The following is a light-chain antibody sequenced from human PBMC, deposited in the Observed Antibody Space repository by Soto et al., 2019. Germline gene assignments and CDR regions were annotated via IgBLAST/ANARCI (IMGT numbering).Light chain of an antibody. Sequence: DIQMTQSPSSLSASVGDRVTITCRASQSISSYLNWYQQKPGKAPKLLIYAASSLQSGVPSRFSGSGAGTDFTLTINSLQPEDFATYYCQQAYSFPITFGQGTRLRL. CDR1: QSISSY. V-gene: IGKV1-39*01. CDR2: AAS. J-gene: IGKJ5*01. CDR3: QQAYSFPIT.